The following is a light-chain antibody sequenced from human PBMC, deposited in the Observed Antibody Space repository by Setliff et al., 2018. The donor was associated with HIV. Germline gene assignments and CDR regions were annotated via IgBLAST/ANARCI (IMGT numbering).Light chain of an antibody. V-gene: IGLV2-23*01. CDR2: QAT. Sequence: QSVLTQPASVSGSPGQSITVSCTGTSSDIGRYNLVSWYQQYPGKAPKLMIYQATKRPSGVSNRFSGSKSGNMASLTISGLQAEDEADYYCCSNTGSNTYVFGSGTKVT. CDR1: SSDIGRYNL. J-gene: IGLJ1*01. CDR3: CSNTGSNTYV.